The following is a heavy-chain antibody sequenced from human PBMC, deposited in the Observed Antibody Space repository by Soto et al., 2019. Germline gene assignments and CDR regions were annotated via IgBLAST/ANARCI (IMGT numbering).Heavy chain of an antibody. J-gene: IGHJ5*02. Sequence: SVKVSCKASGGTFSSYAISWVRPAPGQGLEWMGGIIPIFGTANYAQKFQGRVTITADESTSTAYMELSSLRSEDTAVYYCARDKYSSGPNWFDPWGQGTLVTVS. V-gene: IGHV1-69*13. CDR2: IIPIFGTA. CDR1: GGTFSSYA. CDR3: ARDKYSSGPNWFDP. D-gene: IGHD6-19*01.